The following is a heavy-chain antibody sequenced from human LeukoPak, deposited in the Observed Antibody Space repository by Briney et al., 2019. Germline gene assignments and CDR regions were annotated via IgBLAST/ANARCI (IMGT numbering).Heavy chain of an antibody. CDR1: GGSFSGYY. V-gene: IGHV4-34*01. J-gene: IGHJ4*02. CDR3: ARGGGRGFDY. D-gene: IGHD3-16*01. CDR2: INHSGST. Sequence: SETLSLTCAVYGGSFSGYYWCWIRQPPGKGLEWIGEINHSGSTNYNPSLKSRVTISVDTSKNQFSLKLSSVTAADAAVYYCARGGGRGFDYWGQGTLVTVSS.